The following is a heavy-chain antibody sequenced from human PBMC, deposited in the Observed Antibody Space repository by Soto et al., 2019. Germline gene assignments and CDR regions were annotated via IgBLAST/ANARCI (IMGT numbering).Heavy chain of an antibody. J-gene: IGHJ4*02. CDR1: GSIFHSFS. Sequence: AGGSLRLSCVASGSIFHSFSMNWVRQTPDKGLEWVAVISYDGSRQYYGDSVKGRFTISRDNSKNTLYLQMNSLRPEDTAVYYCATELEFRRYFDYWGQGTLVTVS. V-gene: IGHV3-30*04. CDR2: ISYDGSRQ. CDR3: ATELEFRRYFDY. D-gene: IGHD1-1*01.